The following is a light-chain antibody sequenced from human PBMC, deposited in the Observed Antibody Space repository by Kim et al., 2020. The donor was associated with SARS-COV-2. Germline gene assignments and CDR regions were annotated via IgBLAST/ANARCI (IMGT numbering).Light chain of an antibody. Sequence: DIQMTQSPSTLSAFVGDRVTITCRASQSISDRLAWYQQKPGKAPKVLIYRASRLESGVPSRFSGSGSGTEFTLTISSLQPDDFATYHCQQYNSYPFTFGPGTKVDIK. CDR1: QSISDR. CDR2: RAS. J-gene: IGKJ3*01. V-gene: IGKV1-5*03. CDR3: QQYNSYPFT.